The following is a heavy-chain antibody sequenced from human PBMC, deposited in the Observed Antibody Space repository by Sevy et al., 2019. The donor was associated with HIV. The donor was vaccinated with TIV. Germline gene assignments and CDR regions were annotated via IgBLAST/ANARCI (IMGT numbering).Heavy chain of an antibody. J-gene: IGHJ2*01. D-gene: IGHD6-13*01. CDR2: ISWNSGSI. V-gene: IGHV3-9*01. CDR3: ARDLGSSWYDVNWYFDL. CDR1: GFTFDDYA. Sequence: GGSLRRSCAVSGFTFDDYAMHWVRQAPGKGLEWVSSISWNSGSIDYADSVKVRFSISRDDAKNSLYLQMNSLRPEDTALYYWARDLGSSWYDVNWYFDLWGRVTLVTVSS.